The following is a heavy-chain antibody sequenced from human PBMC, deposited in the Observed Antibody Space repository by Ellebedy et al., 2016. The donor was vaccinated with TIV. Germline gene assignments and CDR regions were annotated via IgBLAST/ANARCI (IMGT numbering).Heavy chain of an antibody. CDR1: GYAFSDYY. CDR2: INTRTGDP. Sequence: ASVKVSCKASGYAFSDYYMHWVRQAPGQGLEWMGWINTRTGDPHYAPKFQGRITMTRDTSISSAFMTLSRLISDDTAVYYCAKGAKYFDWLSAFGYWGQGTVVSVSS. J-gene: IGHJ4*02. D-gene: IGHD3-9*01. CDR3: AKGAKYFDWLSAFGY. V-gene: IGHV1-2*02.